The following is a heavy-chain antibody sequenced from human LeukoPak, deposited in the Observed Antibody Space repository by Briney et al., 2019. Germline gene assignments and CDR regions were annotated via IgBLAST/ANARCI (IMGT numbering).Heavy chain of an antibody. CDR1: SYSISSGYY. CDR2: FYHSGST. J-gene: IGHJ3*02. Sequence: SETLSLTCAVSSYSISSGYYWGWIRQPPGKGLEWIGSFYHSGSTYYNPSLKSRVTISVDTSKNQFSLKLSSVTGADTAVYYCARREAVAGIGAFDIWGQGTMVTVSS. CDR3: ARREAVAGIGAFDI. V-gene: IGHV4-38-2*01. D-gene: IGHD6-19*01.